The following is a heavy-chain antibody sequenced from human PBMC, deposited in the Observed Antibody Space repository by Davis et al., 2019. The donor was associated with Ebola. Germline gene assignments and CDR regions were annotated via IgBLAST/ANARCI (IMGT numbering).Heavy chain of an antibody. CDR2: INPSGGST. CDR1: GGTFSSYA. D-gene: IGHD6-19*01. V-gene: IGHV1-46*01. CDR3: ARVGDSSGWDYYYMDV. Sequence: ASVKVSCKASGGTFSSYAISWVRQAPGQGLEWMGIINPSGGSTSYAQKFQGRVTMTRDTSTSTVYMELSSLRSEDTAVYYCARVGDSSGWDYYYMDVWGKGTTVTVSS. J-gene: IGHJ6*03.